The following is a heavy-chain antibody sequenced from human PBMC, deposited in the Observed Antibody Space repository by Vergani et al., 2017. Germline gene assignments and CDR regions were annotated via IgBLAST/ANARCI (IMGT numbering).Heavy chain of an antibody. D-gene: IGHD1-26*01. Sequence: QVQLQESGPGLVKPPGTLSLTCAVSGGSISGTNWWSWVRQSPGKGLEWIGEIYHSGSTNYNPSLKSRVTISVDKSKNQFSLKLSSVTAADTAVYYCARETYSGSYYFGYYYFDYWGQGTLVTVSS. V-gene: IGHV4-4*03. CDR3: ARETYSGSYYFGYYYFDY. CDR1: GGSISGTNW. CDR2: IYHSGST. J-gene: IGHJ4*02.